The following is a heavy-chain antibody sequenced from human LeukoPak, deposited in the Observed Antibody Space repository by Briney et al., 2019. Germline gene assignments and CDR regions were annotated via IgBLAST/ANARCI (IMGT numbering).Heavy chain of an antibody. J-gene: IGHJ5*02. V-gene: IGHV1-69*13. CDR3: AREPQDHDFWSGSLGWFDP. Sequence: ASVKVSCKASGGTFSSYAISWVRQAPGQGLEWMGGIIPIFGTANYAQKFQGRVTITADESTSTAYMELSSLRSEDTAVYYCAREPQDHDFWSGSLGWFDPWGQGTLVTVSS. CDR2: IIPIFGTA. CDR1: GGTFSSYA. D-gene: IGHD3-3*01.